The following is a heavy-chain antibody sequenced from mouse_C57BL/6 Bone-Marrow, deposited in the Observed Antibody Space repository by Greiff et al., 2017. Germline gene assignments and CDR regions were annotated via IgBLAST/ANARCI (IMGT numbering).Heavy chain of an antibody. Sequence: QVQLQQPGAELVKPGASVKMSCKASGYTFTSYWITWVKQRPGQGLEWIGDIYPGSGSTNYKEKFKSKATLTVDTSSSTAYMQLSSLTSEDSAVYYCASSGLLWLRLWDYWGQGTTLTVSS. CDR3: ASSGLLWLRLWDY. CDR2: IYPGSGST. J-gene: IGHJ2*01. V-gene: IGHV1-55*01. CDR1: GYTFTSYW. D-gene: IGHD2-2*01.